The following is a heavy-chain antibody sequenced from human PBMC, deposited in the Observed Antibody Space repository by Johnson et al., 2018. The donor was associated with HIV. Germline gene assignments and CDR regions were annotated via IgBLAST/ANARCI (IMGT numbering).Heavy chain of an antibody. V-gene: IGHV3-30-3*01. CDR2: ISCDGSNK. CDR3: ARIPHVYSSGWLHAFDI. CDR1: RFTFSDYD. Sequence: QVQLVESGGGVVQPGRSLRLSCAASRFTFSDYDIHWVRQAPGNGLEWVAVISCDGSNKYYADSVKGRFTISRDNAKNTLYLQMNILRPEDTAVYYCARIPHVYSSGWLHAFDIWGQGTMVTVSS. D-gene: IGHD6-19*01. J-gene: IGHJ3*02.